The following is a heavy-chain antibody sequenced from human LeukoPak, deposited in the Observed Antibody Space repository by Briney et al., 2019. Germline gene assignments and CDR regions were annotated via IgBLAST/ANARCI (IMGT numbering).Heavy chain of an antibody. Sequence: SETLSLTCTVSGGSISSSSYYWGWIRQPPGKGLEWIGSIYYSGSTYYNPSLKSRVTISVDTSKNQFSLNLSSVTAADTAVYYCASHRTGKYYWYFDLWGRGTLVTVSS. D-gene: IGHD1-1*01. V-gene: IGHV4-39*07. CDR3: ASHRTGKYYWYFDL. J-gene: IGHJ2*01. CDR2: IYYSGST. CDR1: GGSISSSSYY.